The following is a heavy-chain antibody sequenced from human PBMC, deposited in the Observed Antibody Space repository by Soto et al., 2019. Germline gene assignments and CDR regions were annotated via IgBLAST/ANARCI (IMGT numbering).Heavy chain of an antibody. CDR3: ARGGVGPAAIYYYYYMDV. V-gene: IGHV1-69*02. Sequence: ASVKVSCKASGGTFSSYTISWVRQAPGQGLEWMGRIIPILGIANYAQKFQGRVTITADKSTSTAYMELSSLRSEDTAVYYCARGGVGPAAIYYYYYMDVWGKGTTVTVSS. J-gene: IGHJ6*03. CDR2: IIPILGIA. CDR1: GGTFSSYT. D-gene: IGHD2-2*01.